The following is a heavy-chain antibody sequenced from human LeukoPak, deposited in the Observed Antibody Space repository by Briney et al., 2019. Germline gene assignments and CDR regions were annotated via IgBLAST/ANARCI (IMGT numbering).Heavy chain of an antibody. J-gene: IGHJ3*02. CDR3: ATLYGGNSIIAFDI. CDR2: IIPIFGTA. D-gene: IGHD4-23*01. Sequence: SVKVSCKASGGTFSSYAISWVRQAPGQGLEWMGGIIPIFGTANYAQKFQGRVTMTGDTSTDTAYMELSSLRSEDTAVYYCATLYGGNSIIAFDIWGQGTMVTVSS. V-gene: IGHV1-69*06. CDR1: GGTFSSYA.